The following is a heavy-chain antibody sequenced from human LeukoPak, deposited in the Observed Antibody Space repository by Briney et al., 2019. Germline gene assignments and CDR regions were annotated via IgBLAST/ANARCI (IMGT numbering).Heavy chain of an antibody. CDR3: ARRLLGYCSGGSCYSGYFQH. Sequence: SETLSLTCTVSGVSISSSNSYWGWIRQPPGKGLEWIGSIYYSGNTYYNASLKSQVSISIDTSKNQFSLRLTSVTAADTAVYYCARRLLGYCSGGSCYSGYFQHWGQGTLVTVSS. V-gene: IGHV4-39*01. D-gene: IGHD2-15*01. CDR2: IYYSGNT. J-gene: IGHJ1*01. CDR1: GVSISSSNSY.